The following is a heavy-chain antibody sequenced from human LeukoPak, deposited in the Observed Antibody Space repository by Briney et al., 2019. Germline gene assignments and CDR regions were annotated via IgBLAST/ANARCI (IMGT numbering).Heavy chain of an antibody. V-gene: IGHV3-21*01. Sequence: PGGSLRLSCAASGFTFSSYSMNWVRQAPGKGLEWISSISSSSSYIYYADSVKGRFTISRDNAKNSLYLQMNSLRAEDTAVYYCAKKWSCSNSRCSEYFYYYYMGGLGQGTTVTVSS. CDR1: GFTFSSYS. CDR2: ISSSSSYI. J-gene: IGHJ6*03. D-gene: IGHD2-2*01. CDR3: AKKWSCSNSRCSEYFYYYYMGG.